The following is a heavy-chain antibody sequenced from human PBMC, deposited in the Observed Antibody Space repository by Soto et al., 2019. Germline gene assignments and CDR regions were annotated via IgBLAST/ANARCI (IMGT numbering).Heavy chain of an antibody. V-gene: IGHV4-34*01. Sequence: QVQLQQWGAGLLKPSETLSLTCAVYGGSFSGYYWSWIRQPPGKGLEWIGEINHSGSTNYNPSLKSRVTISVNTSKKQVSLKLSSVTAADTAVYYCARARGRCINMVRGVEDCWFDPWGQGTLVTVSS. CDR2: INHSGST. J-gene: IGHJ5*02. D-gene: IGHD3-10*01. CDR1: GGSFSGYY. CDR3: ARARGRCINMVRGVEDCWFDP.